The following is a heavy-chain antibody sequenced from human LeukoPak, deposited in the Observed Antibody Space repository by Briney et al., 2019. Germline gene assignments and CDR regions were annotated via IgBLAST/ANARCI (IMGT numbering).Heavy chain of an antibody. V-gene: IGHV3-23*01. D-gene: IGHD1-26*01. Sequence: GGSLRLSCAASGLTFSSYGMSWVRQAPGKGLEWVSGISGSGGSTYYADSVKGRFTISRDNSKNTLYLQMNSLRAEDTAVYYCTKDLTGATNPWGQGTQVTVSS. CDR1: GLTFSSYG. J-gene: IGHJ5*02. CDR2: ISGSGGST. CDR3: TKDLTGATNP.